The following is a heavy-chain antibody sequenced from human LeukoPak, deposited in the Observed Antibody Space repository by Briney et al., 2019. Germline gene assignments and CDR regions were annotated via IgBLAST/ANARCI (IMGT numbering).Heavy chain of an antibody. D-gene: IGHD1-26*01. CDR3: SRESGAFSPFGY. CDR1: GGSFSGYY. CDR2: INHSGST. Sequence: KTSETLPLTCAVYGGSFSGYYWSWIRQPPGKGLEWIGEINHSGSTNYNPSLKSRVTISVDTSKNQFSLKLTSVTAADTAVYYCSRESGAFSPFGYWGQGTLVTVTS. J-gene: IGHJ4*02. V-gene: IGHV4-34*01.